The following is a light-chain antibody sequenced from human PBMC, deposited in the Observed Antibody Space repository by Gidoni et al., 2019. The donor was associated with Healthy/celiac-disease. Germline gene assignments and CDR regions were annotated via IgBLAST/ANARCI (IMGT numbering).Light chain of an antibody. CDR3: QSYDSSNLWV. V-gene: IGLV6-57*02. CDR1: SGSIASNY. Sequence: NFMLTQPHSVSESPGKTGTISCTGSSGSIASNYVQWYQQRPGSAPTTVIYEDNQRPSGVPDRFSGSIDSSSNSASLTISGLKTEDEADYYCQSYDSSNLWVFGGGTKLTVL. J-gene: IGLJ3*02. CDR2: EDN.